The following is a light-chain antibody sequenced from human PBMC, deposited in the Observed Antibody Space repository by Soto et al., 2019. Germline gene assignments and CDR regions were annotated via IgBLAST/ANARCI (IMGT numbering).Light chain of an antibody. CDR1: QSVSNN. CDR3: QQYKNWPPIT. J-gene: IGKJ5*01. CDR2: DAS. V-gene: IGKV3-15*01. Sequence: EIVMTQSPATLSVSPGERATLSCRASQSVSNNLAWYQQKLGQAPMLLIYDASNRATGIPARFSGSGSGTEFTLTISSLQSEDFAVYYCQQYKNWPPITFGQGTRLEIK.